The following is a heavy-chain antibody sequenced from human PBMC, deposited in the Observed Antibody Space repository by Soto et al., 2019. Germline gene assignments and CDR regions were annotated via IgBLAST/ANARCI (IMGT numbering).Heavy chain of an antibody. D-gene: IGHD4-17*01. J-gene: IGHJ4*02. CDR2: ISGSGETT. V-gene: IGHV3-23*01. CDR1: GFTFSRYS. Sequence: GRSLRLSCAASGFTFSRYSMSWVRQAPGKGLEWVSTISGSGETTYYADSVKGRFTISRDNSKNRLYLQMNSLRAEDTAVYYCANFPLYDYGYGDVYWGQGTLVTV. CDR3: ANFPLYDYGYGDVY.